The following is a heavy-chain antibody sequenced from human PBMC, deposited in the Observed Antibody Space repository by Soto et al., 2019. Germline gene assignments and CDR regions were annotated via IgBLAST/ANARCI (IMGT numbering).Heavy chain of an antibody. J-gene: IGHJ6*02. V-gene: IGHV1-69*01. Sequence: QVQGVQSGAEVKKPGSSVKVSCKVSGGIFTNNAISWVRQAPGQGLERFGGVIPLFDTAYDAQIFRGRLRISAGGSTTTADMELSGLTSADPAVYFCATGGHNDGYNVYHGMDVWGQGTTVTVS. CDR1: GGIFTNNA. CDR3: ATGGHNDGYNVYHGMDV. CDR2: VIPLFDTA. D-gene: IGHD5-18*01.